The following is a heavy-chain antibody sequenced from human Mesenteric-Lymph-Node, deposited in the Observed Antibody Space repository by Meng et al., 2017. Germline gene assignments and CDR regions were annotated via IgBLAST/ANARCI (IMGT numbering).Heavy chain of an antibody. J-gene: IGHJ3*02. D-gene: IGHD3-10*01. CDR1: GFTFSSYG. Sequence: GGSLRLSCAASGFTFSSYGMHWVRQAPGKGLEWVAVIWYDGSNKYYADSVKGRFTISRDNSKNTLYLQMNSLRAEDTAVYYCARDMVSRYYGSGSYLAFDIWGQGTMVTVSS. CDR2: IWYDGSNK. V-gene: IGHV3-33*01. CDR3: ARDMVSRYYGSGSYLAFDI.